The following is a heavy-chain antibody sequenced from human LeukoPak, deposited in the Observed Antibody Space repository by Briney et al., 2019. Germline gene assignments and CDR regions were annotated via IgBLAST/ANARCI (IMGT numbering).Heavy chain of an antibody. J-gene: IGHJ4*02. D-gene: IGHD1-1*01. CDR2: INPNSGGT. V-gene: IGHV1-2*02. CDR3: ARGTTGTTDYFDY. Sequence: ASVKVSCKASGYTFTSYYMHWVRQAPGQGLEWMGWINPNSGGTNYAQKFQGRVTMTRDTSISTAYMELSRLRSDDTAVYYCARGTTGTTDYFDYWGQGTLVTVSS. CDR1: GYTFTSYY.